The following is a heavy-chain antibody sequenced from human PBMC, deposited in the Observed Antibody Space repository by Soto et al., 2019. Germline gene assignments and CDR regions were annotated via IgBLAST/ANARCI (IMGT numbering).Heavy chain of an antibody. J-gene: IGHJ6*02. CDR3: AAGYGDYGHYYYGMDV. Sequence: QVQLVQSGAEVKKPGSSVKVSCKASGGTFSSYAISWVRQAPGQGLEWMGGIIPIFGTANYAQKFQGRVKITEDKSTRTAYMELSSMRSEDTAVYYCAAGYGDYGHYYYGMDVWGQGTTVTVSS. D-gene: IGHD4-17*01. CDR1: GGTFSSYA. CDR2: IIPIFGTA. V-gene: IGHV1-69*06.